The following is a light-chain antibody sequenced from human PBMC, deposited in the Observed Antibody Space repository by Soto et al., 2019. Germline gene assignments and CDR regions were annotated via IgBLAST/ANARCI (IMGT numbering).Light chain of an antibody. J-gene: IGKJ3*01. V-gene: IGKV1-39*01. CDR2: AAS. CDR1: QDISNY. Sequence: DIQMTQSPSSLSASVGDRVTITFQASQDISNYLNWYQQKPGKAPKLLIYAASSLQSGVPSRFSGSGSGTDFTLTISSLQPEDFATYYCQQSYSTPVTFGPGTKVDIK. CDR3: QQSYSTPVT.